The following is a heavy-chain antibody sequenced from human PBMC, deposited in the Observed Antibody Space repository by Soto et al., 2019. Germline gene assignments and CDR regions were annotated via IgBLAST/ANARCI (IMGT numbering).Heavy chain of an antibody. Sequence: GESLKISCKGSGYTFTDYWIGWVRQLPGKGLEWMGIIYPGDSDTRYSPSFQGHVTISADKSISTAYLQWSSLKASDTAMYYCARHSRYDYVWGSYRWEYFDYWGQGTLVTVSS. CDR3: ARHSRYDYVWGSYRWEYFDY. J-gene: IGHJ4*02. CDR2: IYPGDSDT. CDR1: GYTFTDYW. D-gene: IGHD3-16*02. V-gene: IGHV5-51*01.